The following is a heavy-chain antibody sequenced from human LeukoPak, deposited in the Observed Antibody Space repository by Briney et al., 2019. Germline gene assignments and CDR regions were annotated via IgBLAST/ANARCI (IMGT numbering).Heavy chain of an antibody. Sequence: GGSLRLSCAGSGFSFSSYGMHWVRQAPGKGLEWMAFIRSDGSNKYYADSVKSRFTISRDNAKNSLYLQMNSLRAEDTAVYYCAREGRLDYWGQGTLVTVSS. CDR1: GFSFSSYG. CDR2: IRSDGSNK. V-gene: IGHV3-30*02. D-gene: IGHD6-6*01. CDR3: AREGRLDY. J-gene: IGHJ4*02.